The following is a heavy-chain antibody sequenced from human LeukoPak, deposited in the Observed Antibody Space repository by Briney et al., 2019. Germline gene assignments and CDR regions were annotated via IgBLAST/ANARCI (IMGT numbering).Heavy chain of an antibody. D-gene: IGHD3-10*01. CDR1: GYTFSNYY. V-gene: IGHV1-46*01. CDR3: ARGEYDDYYQH. J-gene: IGHJ1*01. Sequence: ASVKVSCKASGYTFSNYYIHWLRQAPRQGLEWMGIILPSGDITTYEQKFQGRVNMTSDTSTSTVYMELSSLRSDDTSVYYCARGEYDDYYQHWGQGTLVTVSS. CDR2: ILPSGDIT.